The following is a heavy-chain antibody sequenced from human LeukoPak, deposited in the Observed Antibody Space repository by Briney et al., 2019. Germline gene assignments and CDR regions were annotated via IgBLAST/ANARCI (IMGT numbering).Heavy chain of an antibody. Sequence: SETLSLTCTVSGGSMSSHYWIWIRQPPGKGLEWIGEINHSGSTNYNPSLKSRVTISVDTSKNQFSLKLSSVTAADTAVYYCATSIIDLDYWGQGTLVTVSS. CDR2: INHSGST. J-gene: IGHJ4*02. CDR3: ATSIIDLDY. CDR1: GGSMSSHY. V-gene: IGHV4-34*01. D-gene: IGHD3-10*01.